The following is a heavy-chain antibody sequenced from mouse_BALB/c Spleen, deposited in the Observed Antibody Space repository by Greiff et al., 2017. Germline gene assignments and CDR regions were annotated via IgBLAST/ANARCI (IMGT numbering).Heavy chain of an antibody. CDR3: ARGGDWDDAY. CDR2: ISYSGST. J-gene: IGHJ3*01. D-gene: IGHD4-1*01. V-gene: IGHV3-2*02. Sequence: DVQLQESGPGLVKPSQSLSLTCTVTGYSITSDYAWNWIRQFPGNKLECMGYISYSGSTSYNPSLKSRISITRDTSKNQFFLQLNSVTTEDTATYYCARGGDWDDAYWGQGTLVTVSA. CDR1: GYSITSDYA.